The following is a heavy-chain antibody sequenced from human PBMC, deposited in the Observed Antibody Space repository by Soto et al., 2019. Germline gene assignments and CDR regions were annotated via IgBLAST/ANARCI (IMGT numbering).Heavy chain of an antibody. D-gene: IGHD3-10*01. V-gene: IGHV4-39*01. J-gene: IGHJ5*02. Sequence: PSETLSLTCTVSGGSISSSSYYWGWIRQPPGKGLEWIGSIYYSGSTYYNPSLKSRVTISVDTSKNQFSLKLSSVTAADTAVYYCARLGVRGVIIRTESYNWFDPWGQGTLVTVSS. CDR1: GGSISSSSYY. CDR2: IYYSGST. CDR3: ARLGVRGVIIRTESYNWFDP.